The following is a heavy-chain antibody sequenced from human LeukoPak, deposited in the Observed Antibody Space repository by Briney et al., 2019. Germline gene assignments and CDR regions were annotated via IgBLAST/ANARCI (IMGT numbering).Heavy chain of an antibody. CDR1: GFTFSSYY. V-gene: IGHV3-7*01. Sequence: GGSLRLSCAASGFTFSSYYMIWVRQTPGKGPEWVANINQDGSVTHYVDSVRGRFTISRDNDRNSLYLQMNSLRAEDTAVYYCARDHEFVTSGRHYDRLDCWGQGTLVIASS. J-gene: IGHJ4*02. CDR2: INQDGSVT. D-gene: IGHD5-12*01. CDR3: ARDHEFVTSGRHYDRLDC.